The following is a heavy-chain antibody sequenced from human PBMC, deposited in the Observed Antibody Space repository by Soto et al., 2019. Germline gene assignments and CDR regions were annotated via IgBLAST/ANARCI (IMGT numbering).Heavy chain of an antibody. CDR3: ARDRGVERFDV. V-gene: IGHV3-7*01. CDR1: GFRFSNYW. D-gene: IGHD3-10*01. J-gene: IGHJ4*02. CDR2: IRQDGVEK. Sequence: EVQLVESGGGLVQPGGSLRLSCATSGFRFSNYWMSWVRQAPGKRPEWVANIRQDGVEKYYVGSVRGRFTISRDNANSSLYLQVNSLRAEDTALYYCARDRGVERFDVWGQGTLVTVSS.